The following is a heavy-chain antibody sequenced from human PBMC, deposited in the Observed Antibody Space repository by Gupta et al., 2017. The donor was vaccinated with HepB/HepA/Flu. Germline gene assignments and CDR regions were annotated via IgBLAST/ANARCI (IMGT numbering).Heavy chain of an antibody. CDR1: GYAFSSYG. CDR2: ISTYDGIT. J-gene: IGHJ4*02. Sequence: QVQLVQSGAEVRKPGASVKVSCKASGYAFSSYGISWVRQAPGQGLEWKGWISTYDGITKYALKFHGRVTLTSDTPTSTVHMELRNLRSDDTALYYCARAQGDFDYWGQGTLITVSS. D-gene: IGHD3-16*01. V-gene: IGHV1-18*01. CDR3: ARAQGDFDY.